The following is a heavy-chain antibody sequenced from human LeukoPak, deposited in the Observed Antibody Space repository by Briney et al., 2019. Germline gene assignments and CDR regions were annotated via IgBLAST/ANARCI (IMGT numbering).Heavy chain of an antibody. J-gene: IGHJ4*02. CDR2: IYYSGST. Sequence: SETLSLTCTVSGGSISSYYWSWIRQLPGEGLEWIGYIYYSGSTNYNPSLKSRVTISVDTSKNQFSLKLSSVTAADTAVYYCARGHGWFGEYPDYWGQGTLVTVSS. CDR1: GGSISSYY. V-gene: IGHV4-59*01. D-gene: IGHD3-10*01. CDR3: ARGHGWFGEYPDY.